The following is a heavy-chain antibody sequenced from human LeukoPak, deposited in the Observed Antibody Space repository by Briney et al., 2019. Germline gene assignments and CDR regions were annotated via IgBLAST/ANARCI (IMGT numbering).Heavy chain of an antibody. CDR2: ISYDGSNK. CDR3: AKLRWFYTTADAIDI. D-gene: IGHD3-10*01. CDR1: GFTFSSYG. V-gene: IGHV3-30*18. Sequence: SGGSLRLSCAASGFTFSSYGMHWVRQAPGKGLEWVAVISYDGSNKYYADSVKDRFTISRDNPKNTLYLQMNSLRAEDTAVYYCAKLRWFYTTADAIDIWGQGTMVTVSS. J-gene: IGHJ3*02.